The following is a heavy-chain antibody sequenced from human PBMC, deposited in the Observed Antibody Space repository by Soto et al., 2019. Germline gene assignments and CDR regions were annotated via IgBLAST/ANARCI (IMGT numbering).Heavy chain of an antibody. J-gene: IGHJ5*02. CDR2: ITDDSSHI. CDR3: ATTYYYNH. Sequence: GGSLRLSCAASGFMFSAYTMTWVRQSPGKGLEWLASITDDSSHIDYADSVRGRFTVSRDNARKSVYLQMDSLGAEDKAIYYCATTYYYNHWGPGTLVTVSS. CDR1: GFMFSAYT. V-gene: IGHV3-21*01. D-gene: IGHD3-22*01.